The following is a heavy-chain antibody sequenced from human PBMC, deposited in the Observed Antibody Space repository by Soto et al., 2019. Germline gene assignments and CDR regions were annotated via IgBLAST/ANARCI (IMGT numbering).Heavy chain of an antibody. CDR2: ISQSAGGNT. CDR1: GFTFRSYG. J-gene: IGHJ4*02. CDR3: AGWNSDC. D-gene: IGHD1-7*01. Sequence: EVQLLESGGGLVKPGGSLRLSCAASGFTFRSYGMMWVRQAPGKGLEWFSAISQSAGGNTYYADSVKGRFTSSRDDSKSTLYLQMDSLSPEDTGQYAGAGWNSDCWGQGTQVSVTS. V-gene: IGHV3-23*01.